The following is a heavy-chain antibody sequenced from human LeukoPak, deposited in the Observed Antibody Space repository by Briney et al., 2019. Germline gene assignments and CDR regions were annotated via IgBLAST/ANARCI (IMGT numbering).Heavy chain of an antibody. CDR2: IYYSGST. V-gene: IGHV4-59*01. D-gene: IGHD3-10*01. CDR3: ARGNFVWFGEYDYYYYMDV. J-gene: IGHJ6*03. Sequence: SETLSLTCTVSGGSISSYYWGWIRQPPGKGLEWIGYIYYSGSTNYNPSLKSRVTISVDTSKNQFSLKLSSVTAADTAVYYCARGNFVWFGEYDYYYYMDVWGKGTTVTISS. CDR1: GGSISSYY.